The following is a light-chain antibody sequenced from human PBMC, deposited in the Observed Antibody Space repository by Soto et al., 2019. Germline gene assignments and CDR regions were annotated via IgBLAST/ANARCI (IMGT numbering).Light chain of an antibody. J-gene: IGKJ2*01. V-gene: IGKV3-11*01. CDR2: DAS. Sequence: DIVMTHSPATRSVSPGERATLSCRASQSVKTFLLWYQHRPGQAPRVLIYDASNRATGIPARFSGSGSGTDFTLTISSLEPEDFAVYYCQQYGSSPPYTFGQGTKVDIK. CDR3: QQYGSSPPYT. CDR1: QSVKTF.